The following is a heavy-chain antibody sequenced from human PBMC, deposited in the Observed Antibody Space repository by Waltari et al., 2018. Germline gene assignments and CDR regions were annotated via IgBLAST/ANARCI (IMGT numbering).Heavy chain of an antibody. CDR3: ARVVPRAANDY. D-gene: IGHD3-10*01. CDR1: GYSIKNNYY. J-gene: IGHJ4*02. Sequence: QVQLQESGPGLVKPSGTLSLTCTVSGYSIKNNYYWGWIRHPPGEGLEWIGTIYQTGDTYYNPSLKSRVIISVDTSKNQFSLRLSSVTAADTAVYYCARVVPRAANDYWGQGTLVTVSS. CDR2: IYQTGDT. V-gene: IGHV4-38-2*02.